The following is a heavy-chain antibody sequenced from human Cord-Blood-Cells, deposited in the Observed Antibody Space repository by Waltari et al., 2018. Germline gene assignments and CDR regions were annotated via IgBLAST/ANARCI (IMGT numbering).Heavy chain of an antibody. J-gene: IGHJ5*02. CDR2: MNPNSGNT. Sequence: QVQLVQTGAEVKKPGASVKVSCKASGYTFTSYDINWVRQGTGQGFEWMGGMNPNSGNTGYAQKIQGRVTMPMDSSRSTAYMELSSLRSEDTAVYYCARNDYTKGWFDPWGKGTLVTVSS. CDR1: GYTFTSYD. V-gene: IGHV1-8*01. CDR3: ARNDYTKGWFDP. D-gene: IGHD4-4*01.